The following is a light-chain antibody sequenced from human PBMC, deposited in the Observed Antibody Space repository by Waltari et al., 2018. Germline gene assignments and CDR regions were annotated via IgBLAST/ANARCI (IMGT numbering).Light chain of an antibody. Sequence: DIVMTQSPDSLAVSLGERATVNCKSSQSLLRSSDNKNYLAWYQQKPGQPPKLLIYWASTRESGVPDRFSGSGSGTDFTLTISSLQAEDVAVYYCQQYHSTPFTFGPGTKVDIK. CDR3: QQYHSTPFT. V-gene: IGKV4-1*01. CDR1: QSLLRSSDNKNY. CDR2: WAS. J-gene: IGKJ3*01.